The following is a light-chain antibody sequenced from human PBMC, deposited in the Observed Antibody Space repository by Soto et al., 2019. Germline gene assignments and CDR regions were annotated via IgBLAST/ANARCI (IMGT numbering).Light chain of an antibody. CDR3: QKYYSAPWT. CDR1: QAIRNS. CDR2: AAS. J-gene: IGKJ1*01. Sequence: DIQMTQTPSSLSASVGDRVTISCRASQAIRNSLAWYQQKPGKPPKVLIYAASTLQSGVPSRFSGSGSGTDFTLSISSLQPEDVATYYCQKYYSAPWTFGQGTKVDI. V-gene: IGKV1-27*01.